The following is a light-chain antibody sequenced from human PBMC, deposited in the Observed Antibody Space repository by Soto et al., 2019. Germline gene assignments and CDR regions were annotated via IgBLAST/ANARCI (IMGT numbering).Light chain of an antibody. Sequence: DIQMTQSPSSLSASVGDRVTITCRASQGTSNFLAWYQQKPGKVPKLLIYAASTLQSGVPSRFSASGSGTDFTLTISSLQPVDVATYYCKRYDSAPLTFGGGTKVDIK. CDR3: KRYDSAPLT. CDR1: QGTSNF. V-gene: IGKV1-27*01. CDR2: AAS. J-gene: IGKJ4*01.